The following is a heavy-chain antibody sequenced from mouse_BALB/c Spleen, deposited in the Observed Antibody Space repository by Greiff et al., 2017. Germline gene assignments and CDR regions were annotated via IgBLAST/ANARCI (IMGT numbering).Heavy chain of an antibody. CDR1: GYSFTDYI. CDR3: ARSDGSTSFDY. V-gene: IGHV1-18*01. J-gene: IGHJ2*01. D-gene: IGHD1-1*01. Sequence: VQLQQTGPELVKPGASVKISCKASGYSFTDYIMLWVKQSHGKSLEWIGRVNPNNGGTSYNQKFKGKAILTVDKSSSTAYMELRSLTSEDSAVYYCARSDGSTSFDYWGQGTTLTVSS. CDR2: VNPNNGGT.